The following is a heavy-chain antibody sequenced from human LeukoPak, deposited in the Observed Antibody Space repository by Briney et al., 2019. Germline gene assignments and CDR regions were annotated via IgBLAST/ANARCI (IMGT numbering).Heavy chain of an antibody. CDR1: GFTFSSYW. V-gene: IGHV3-7*01. CDR3: VSFYETY. CDR2: IKQDGSEK. Sequence: GGSLRLSCAASGFTFSSYWMSWVRQAPGKGLEWVANIKQDGSEKYYVDSVKGRFTISKDNAKNTVYLQMNNLRAEDTAVYYCVSFYETYWGRGTLVTVSS. D-gene: IGHD2-2*01. J-gene: IGHJ4*02.